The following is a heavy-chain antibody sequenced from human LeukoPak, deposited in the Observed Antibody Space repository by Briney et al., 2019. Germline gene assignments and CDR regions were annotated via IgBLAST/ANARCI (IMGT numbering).Heavy chain of an antibody. D-gene: IGHD2-2*01. CDR1: GGSFSGYY. V-gene: IGHV4-34*01. J-gene: IGHJ6*02. CDR2: INHSGST. CDR3: ASLTVVVPAAIESNYCYYGMDV. Sequence: PSETLSLTCAVYGGSFSGYYWSWIRQPPGKGLEWIGEINHSGSTNYNPSLKSRVTISVDTSKNQFSLKLSSVTAADTAVYYCASLTVVVPAAIESNYCYYGMDVWGQGTTVTVSS.